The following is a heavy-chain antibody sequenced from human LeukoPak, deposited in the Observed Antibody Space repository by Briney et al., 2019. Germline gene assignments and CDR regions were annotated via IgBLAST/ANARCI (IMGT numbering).Heavy chain of an antibody. CDR3: TTGKIYCSTTSCSDDY. CDR2: FHPEDGET. J-gene: IGHJ4*02. Sequence: GASVKVSCMVSGDTLTALSMHWVRQAPGKGLEWMGGFHPEDGETIYAQKFQGRVTMTEDTSTGTAYMELSSLRSDDTAVYYCTTGKIYCSTTSCSDDYWGRGTLVTVSS. CDR1: GDTLTALS. D-gene: IGHD2-2*01. V-gene: IGHV1-24*01.